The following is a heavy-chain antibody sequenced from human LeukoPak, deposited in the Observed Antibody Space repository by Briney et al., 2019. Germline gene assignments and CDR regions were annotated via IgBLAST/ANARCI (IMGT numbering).Heavy chain of an antibody. J-gene: IGHJ4*02. Sequence: GGSLRLSCAASGFTFSSYSMNWVRQAPGKGLEWVSSISSSSSYIYYADSVKGRFTISRDNAKNSLYLQMNSLRAEDTAVYYCARDLKRYCSGGSCLGRFDYWGQGTPVTFSS. CDR1: GFTFSSYS. CDR2: ISSSSSYI. CDR3: ARDLKRYCSGGSCLGRFDY. D-gene: IGHD2-15*01. V-gene: IGHV3-21*01.